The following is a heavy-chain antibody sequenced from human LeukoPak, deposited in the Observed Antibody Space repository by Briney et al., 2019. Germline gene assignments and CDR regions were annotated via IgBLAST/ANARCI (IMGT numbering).Heavy chain of an antibody. Sequence: PPGGSLRLSCAASGFTFSSYWMSWVRQAPGKGLEWVSTINQDGSEKYYVDSVKGRFTISRDNAKNSLYLQMNSLRAEDTAVYYCARGARGVDDGDSYYFDFWGQGALVTVSS. CDR2: INQDGSEK. D-gene: IGHD4-17*01. CDR1: GFTFSSYW. V-gene: IGHV3-7*01. J-gene: IGHJ4*02. CDR3: ARGARGVDDGDSYYFDF.